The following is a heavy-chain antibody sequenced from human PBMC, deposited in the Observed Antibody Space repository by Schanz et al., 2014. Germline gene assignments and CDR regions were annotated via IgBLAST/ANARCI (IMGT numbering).Heavy chain of an antibody. J-gene: IGHJ4*02. CDR3: AKYRGYYRVSGSYRELEY. CDR1: GFAFSSYG. CDR2: IGVDGTTT. V-gene: IGHV3-23*01. Sequence: EVQLLESGGGLVQPGGSLRLSCLASGFAFSSYGMNWLRQAPGKGLEWVSVIGVDGTTTYYADSVKGRFTISRDNSKNTLYLQMNSLRPEDTAVYYCAKYRGYYRVSGSYRELEYWGQGTLVTVSS. D-gene: IGHD3-10*01.